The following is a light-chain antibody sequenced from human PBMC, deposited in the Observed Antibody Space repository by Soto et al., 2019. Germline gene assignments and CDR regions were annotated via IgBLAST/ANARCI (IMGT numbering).Light chain of an antibody. CDR1: SSDVGGYKH. Sequence: QSALTQPRSVSGSPGQSVSISCTGTSSDVGGYKHVSWYQHHPGKAPKLMIFDVIKRPSGVPDRFSGSKSGNTASLTVSGLQDEDEGYYYCSSYAGSNIYVFGTGTKVTVL. V-gene: IGLV2-11*01. CDR3: SSYAGSNIYV. CDR2: DVI. J-gene: IGLJ1*01.